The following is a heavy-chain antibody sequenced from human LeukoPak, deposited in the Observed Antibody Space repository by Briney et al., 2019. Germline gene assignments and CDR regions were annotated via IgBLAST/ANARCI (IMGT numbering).Heavy chain of an antibody. V-gene: IGHV4-59*01. D-gene: IGHD5-24*01. CDR1: GGSISSYY. J-gene: IGHJ3*02. Sequence: PSETLSLTCTVSGGSISSYYWSWIRQPPGKGLEWIGYIYYSGSTNYNPSLKSRVTISVDTSKNQFSLKLSSVTAADTAVYYCARDSGDGYTDAFDIWGQGTMVTVSS. CDR2: IYYSGST. CDR3: ARDSGDGYTDAFDI.